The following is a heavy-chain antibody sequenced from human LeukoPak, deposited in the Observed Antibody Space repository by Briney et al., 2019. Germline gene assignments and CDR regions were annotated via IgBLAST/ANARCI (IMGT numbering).Heavy chain of an antibody. J-gene: IGHJ4*02. V-gene: IGHV3-33*01. CDR1: GFTFSSYG. CDR3: ARQGIAARGPLDY. Sequence: GGSLRLSCAASGFTFSSYGIHWVRQAPGKGLEWVAVIWYDGGNQYYADSVKGRFTISRDNSKNTLYLQMDSLRAEDTAVYYCARQGIAARGPLDYWGQGTLVTVSS. CDR2: IWYDGGNQ. D-gene: IGHD6-13*01.